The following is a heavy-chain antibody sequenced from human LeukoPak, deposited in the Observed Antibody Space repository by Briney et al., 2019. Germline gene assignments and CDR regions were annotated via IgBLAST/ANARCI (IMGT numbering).Heavy chain of an antibody. J-gene: IGHJ6*02. D-gene: IGHD2-21*02. V-gene: IGHV3-74*01. Sequence: PVGSLRLSCAASGFTFSSYWMHWVRQAPGKGLVWVSRINGDGSSTSYADSVKGRFTISRDNAKNTLYLQMNSLRAEDTAVYYCARDQVDIVVVTAHRYYYYGMDVWGQGTTVTVSS. CDR2: INGDGSST. CDR1: GFTFSSYW. CDR3: ARDQVDIVVVTAHRYYYYGMDV.